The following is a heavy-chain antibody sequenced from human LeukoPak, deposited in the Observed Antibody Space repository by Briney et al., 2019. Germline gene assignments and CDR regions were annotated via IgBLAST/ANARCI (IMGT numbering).Heavy chain of an antibody. CDR3: AKPREGWLGVGAFDI. CDR1: GFTFSDYY. J-gene: IGHJ3*02. V-gene: IGHV3-23*01. Sequence: GGSLRLSCAASGFTFSDYYMSWIRQAPGKGLEWVSAISGSGGSTYYADSVKGRFTISRDNSKNTLYLQMNSLRAEDTAVYYCAKPREGWLGVGAFDIWGQGRMVTVSS. D-gene: IGHD6-19*01. CDR2: ISGSGGST.